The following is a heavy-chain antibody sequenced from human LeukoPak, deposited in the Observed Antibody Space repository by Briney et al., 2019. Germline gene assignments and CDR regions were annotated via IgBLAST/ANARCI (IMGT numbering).Heavy chain of an antibody. D-gene: IGHD5-24*01. Sequence: GGSLRLSCAASGFTFSSYGMHWVRQAPGKGLEWVAVISYDGSNKYYADSVKGRFTISRDNSKNTLYLRMNSLRAEDTAVYYCAKSRDGYNYIDYWGQGTLVTVSS. V-gene: IGHV3-30*18. J-gene: IGHJ4*02. CDR3: AKSRDGYNYIDY. CDR2: ISYDGSNK. CDR1: GFTFSSYG.